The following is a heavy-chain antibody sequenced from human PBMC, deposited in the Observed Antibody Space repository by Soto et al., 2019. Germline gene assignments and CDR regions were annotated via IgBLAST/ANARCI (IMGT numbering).Heavy chain of an antibody. J-gene: IGHJ6*02. CDR3: ARDNFYGGSSVSAYYYGMDV. D-gene: IGHD2-15*01. Sequence: SVKVSCKASGGTFSSYAISWVRQAPGQGLEWMGGIIPIFGTANYAQKFQGRVTITADKSTSTAYMELSSLRSEDTAVYYCARDNFYGGSSVSAYYYGMDVWGQGTTVTVSS. V-gene: IGHV1-69*06. CDR1: GGTFSSYA. CDR2: IIPIFGTA.